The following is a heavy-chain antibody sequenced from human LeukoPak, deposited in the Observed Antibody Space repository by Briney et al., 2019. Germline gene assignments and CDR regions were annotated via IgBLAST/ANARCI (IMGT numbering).Heavy chain of an antibody. J-gene: IGHJ5*02. CDR1: GYTFTSYG. CDR3: ARVGRYCSGGSCYSFSDWFDP. Sequence: ASVKVSCKASGYTFTSYGISWVRQAPGQGLEWMGWISAYNGNTNYAQKLQGRVTMTTDTSTSTAYMELRSLRSDDTAVHYCARVGRYCSGGSCYSFSDWFDPWGQGTLVTVSS. V-gene: IGHV1-18*01. D-gene: IGHD2-15*01. CDR2: ISAYNGNT.